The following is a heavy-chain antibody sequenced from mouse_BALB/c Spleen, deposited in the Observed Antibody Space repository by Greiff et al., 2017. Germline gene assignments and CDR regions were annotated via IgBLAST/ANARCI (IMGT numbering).Heavy chain of an antibody. CDR1: GYTFSRYW. Sequence: VQLQQSGAELMKPGASVKISCKATGYTFSRYWIEWVQQRPGHGLEWIGEILPGSGSTNYNEKFKGKATFTADTSSNTAYMQLSSLTSEDSAVYYCARRDLYDGYYDWYFDVWGAGTTVTVSS. D-gene: IGHD2-3*01. V-gene: IGHV1-9*01. J-gene: IGHJ1*01. CDR2: ILPGSGST. CDR3: ARRDLYDGYYDWYFDV.